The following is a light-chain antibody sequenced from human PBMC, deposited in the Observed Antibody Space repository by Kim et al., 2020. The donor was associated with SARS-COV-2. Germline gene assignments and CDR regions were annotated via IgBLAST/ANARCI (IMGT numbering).Light chain of an antibody. CDR1: QGISIY. CDR3: QQYYSFPWT. V-gene: IGKV1-8*01. Sequence: AESGDRVTITCRGSQGISIYLAGYQQKPGKAPKLLIYDASPLQSGVPSRFSGSGSGTDFTLTISRLQSEDFATYYCQQYYSFPWTFGLGTKVDIK. CDR2: DAS. J-gene: IGKJ1*01.